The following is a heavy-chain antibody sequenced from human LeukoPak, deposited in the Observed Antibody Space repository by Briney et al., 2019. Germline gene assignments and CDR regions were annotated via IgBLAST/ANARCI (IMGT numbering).Heavy chain of an antibody. Sequence: PSETLSLTCTVSGGSISSYYWSWIRQPPGKRLEWIGYIYYSGSTNYNPSLKSRVTISVDTSKNQFSLKLSSVTAADTAVYYCASSRELVGANDYWGQGTLVTVSS. CDR3: ASSRELVGANDY. D-gene: IGHD1-26*01. CDR1: GGSISSYY. CDR2: IYYSGST. J-gene: IGHJ4*02. V-gene: IGHV4-59*01.